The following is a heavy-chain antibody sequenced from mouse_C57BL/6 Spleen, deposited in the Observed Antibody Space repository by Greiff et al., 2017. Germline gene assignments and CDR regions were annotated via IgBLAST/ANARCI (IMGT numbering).Heavy chain of an antibody. CDR2: INPSASGT. CDR3: ARGGSSLYVYAIDY. V-gene: IGHV1-42*01. J-gene: IGHJ4*01. CDR1: GYSFTGYY. D-gene: IGHD1-1*01. Sequence: DVKLVEPGPELVKPGASVKISCKASGYSFTGYYMNWVKQSPEKSLEWIGEINPSASGTTYNQKFKAKATLTVDKSSSTAYMQLKSLTSEDSAVYYCARGGSSLYVYAIDYWGQGTSVTVSS.